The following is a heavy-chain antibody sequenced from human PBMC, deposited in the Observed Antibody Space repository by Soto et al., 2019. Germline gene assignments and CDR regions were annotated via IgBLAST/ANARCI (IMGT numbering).Heavy chain of an antibody. J-gene: IGHJ6*02. CDR2: ISSSSSTI. CDR3: ARPWNPYYYYYGMDV. V-gene: IGHV3-48*02. CDR1: GFTFSSYS. D-gene: IGHD1-1*01. Sequence: PGGSLRLSCAASGFTFSSYSMNWVRQAPGKGLEWVSYISSSSSTIYYADSVKGRFTISRDNAKNSLYLQMNSLRDEDTAVYYCARPWNPYYYYYGMDVWGQGTTVTVSS.